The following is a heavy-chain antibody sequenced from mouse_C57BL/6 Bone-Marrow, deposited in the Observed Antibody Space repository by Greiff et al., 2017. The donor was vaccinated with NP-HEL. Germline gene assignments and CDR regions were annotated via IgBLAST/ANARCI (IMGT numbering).Heavy chain of an antibody. CDR2: IYPRSGNT. CDR3: ARWGYGSRCAMDY. Sequence: QVQLQQSGAELARPGASVKLSCKASGYTFTSYGISWVKQRTGQGLEWIGEIYPRSGNTYYNEKFKGKATLPADKSSSTAYMELRSLTSEDSAVYFCARWGYGSRCAMDYWGQGTSVTVSS. V-gene: IGHV1-81*01. D-gene: IGHD1-1*01. CDR1: GYTFTSYG. J-gene: IGHJ4*01.